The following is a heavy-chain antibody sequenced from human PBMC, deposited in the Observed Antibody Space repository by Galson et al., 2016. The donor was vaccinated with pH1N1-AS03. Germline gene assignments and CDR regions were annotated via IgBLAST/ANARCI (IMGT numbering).Heavy chain of an antibody. CDR2: IWHDENTQ. CDR3: AREPWGSTQGEY. Sequence: SLRLSCAASGFTFSSYAIHWVRQAPGKGLDWVAVIWHDENTQYYADSVKGRFIISRDNSKNTVYLQMNSLRVEDTAVYYCAREPWGSTQGEYWGQGTLVTVSS. V-gene: IGHV3-33*01. D-gene: IGHD3-16*01. J-gene: IGHJ4*02. CDR1: GFTFSSYA.